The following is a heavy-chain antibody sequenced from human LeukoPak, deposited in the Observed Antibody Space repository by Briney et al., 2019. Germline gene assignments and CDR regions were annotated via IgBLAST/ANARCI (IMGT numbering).Heavy chain of an antibody. Sequence: SETLSLTCTVSGYSISSGFYWGWIRQPPGKGLEWIGSIYYSGSTYYNPSLKSRVTISVDTSKNQFSLKLSSVTAADTAVYYCARQGDPKQWLGTLFDYWGQGTLVTVSS. CDR3: ARQGDPKQWLGTLFDY. CDR1: GYSISSGFY. J-gene: IGHJ4*02. CDR2: IYYSGST. D-gene: IGHD6-19*01. V-gene: IGHV4-38-2*02.